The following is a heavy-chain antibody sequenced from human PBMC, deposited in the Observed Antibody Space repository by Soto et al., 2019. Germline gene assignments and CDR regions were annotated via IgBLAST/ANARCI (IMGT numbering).Heavy chain of an antibody. CDR3: ARDLGGYDLYGPDT. V-gene: IGHV1-2*02. D-gene: IGHD5-12*01. CDR1: GDTFTDSS. J-gene: IGHJ5*02. CDR2: INLNSGDT. Sequence: VKVSCTTSGDTFTDSSMHWVRQAPGQGLEWMGWINLNSGDTNYAEKFRGRVTMTRDTSIITAYMELTRLKSDDTAVYYCARDLGGYDLYGPDTWGQGTLVTVSS.